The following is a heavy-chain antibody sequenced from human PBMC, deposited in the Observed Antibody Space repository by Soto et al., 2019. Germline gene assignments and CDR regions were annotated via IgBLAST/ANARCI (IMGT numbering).Heavy chain of an antibody. CDR3: AKDMGSDFWSGYPHDY. CDR2: ISWNSGSI. J-gene: IGHJ4*02. CDR1: GFTFDDYA. V-gene: IGHV3-9*01. Sequence: GGSLRLSCAASGFTFDDYAMHWVRQAPGKGLEWVSGISWNSGSIGYADSVKGRFTISRDNAKNSLYLQMNSLRAEDTALYYCAKDMGSDFWSGYPHDYWGQGTLVTVSS. D-gene: IGHD3-3*01.